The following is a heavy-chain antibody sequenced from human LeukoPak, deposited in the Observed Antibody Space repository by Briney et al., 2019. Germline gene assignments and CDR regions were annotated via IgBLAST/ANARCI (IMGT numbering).Heavy chain of an antibody. Sequence: GGSLRLSCAASGFTFSSYGMHWVRQAPGKGLEWVAFIRYDGSNKYYADSVKGRFTISRDNSKSTLYLQMNSLRAEDTAVYYCAKVSQGRGSYGTFDYWGQGTLVTVSS. CDR1: GFTFSSYG. V-gene: IGHV3-30*02. J-gene: IGHJ4*02. D-gene: IGHD1-26*01. CDR3: AKVSQGRGSYGTFDY. CDR2: IRYDGSNK.